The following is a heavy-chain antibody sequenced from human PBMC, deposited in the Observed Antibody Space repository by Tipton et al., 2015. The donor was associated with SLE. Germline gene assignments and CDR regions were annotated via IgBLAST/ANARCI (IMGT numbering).Heavy chain of an antibody. Sequence: GSLRLSCAASGFTFNNYWMTWVRQAPGKGLEWVANIKEDGSENSYVDSVKGRFTISRDNAKNSLYLQMNNLRAEDTAVYYCATRQGSGWYQSFDYWGQGTLVTVSS. D-gene: IGHD6-19*01. J-gene: IGHJ4*02. CDR3: ATRQGSGWYQSFDY. CDR1: GFTFNNYW. CDR2: IKEDGSEN. V-gene: IGHV3-7*01.